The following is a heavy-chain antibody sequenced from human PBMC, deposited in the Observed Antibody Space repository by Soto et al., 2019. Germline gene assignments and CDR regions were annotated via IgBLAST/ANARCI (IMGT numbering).Heavy chain of an antibody. Sequence: EVQLVESGGGLVQPGGSLRLSCAASKFTFSNYNMNWVRQAPGKGLEWVSYISSSESTIYYADSVNDRFVIYRDNAKNSLYLQMNSLRDEDTAVYYCARGDSSGWYFDYWGQGTLVTVSS. V-gene: IGHV3-48*02. CDR3: ARGDSSGWYFDY. CDR2: ISSSESTI. J-gene: IGHJ4*02. D-gene: IGHD6-19*01. CDR1: KFTFSNYN.